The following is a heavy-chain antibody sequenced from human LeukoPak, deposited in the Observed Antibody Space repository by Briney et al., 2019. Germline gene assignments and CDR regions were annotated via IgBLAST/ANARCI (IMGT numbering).Heavy chain of an antibody. J-gene: IGHJ4*02. Sequence: PSETLSLTCAVYGGSFSGYYWSWIRQPPGKGLEWIGEINHSGSTNYNPSLKSRVPISVHTSKNQFSLKLSAVTAADTAVYYCARGLVGASKDYWGQGTLVTVSS. CDR2: INHSGST. CDR1: GGSFSGYY. V-gene: IGHV4-34*01. D-gene: IGHD1-26*01. CDR3: ARGLVGASKDY.